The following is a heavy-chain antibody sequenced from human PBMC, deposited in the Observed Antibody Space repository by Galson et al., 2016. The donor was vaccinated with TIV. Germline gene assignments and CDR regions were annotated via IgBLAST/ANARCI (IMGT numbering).Heavy chain of an antibody. V-gene: IGHV3-30*04. CDR2: IPYDGNYK. D-gene: IGHD6-19*01. J-gene: IGHJ6*02. CDR1: GFTFRSSV. CDR3: AREDHQYGSGWYSYYYYYGNDI. Sequence: SLRLSCAASGFTFRSSVMYWVRQAPGKGLQSVAIIPYDGNYKYYADSVKGRFTISRDNSKNTLYLPMNGLRPADTALYYCAREDHQYGSGWYSYYYYYGNDIWGQGTTVTVS.